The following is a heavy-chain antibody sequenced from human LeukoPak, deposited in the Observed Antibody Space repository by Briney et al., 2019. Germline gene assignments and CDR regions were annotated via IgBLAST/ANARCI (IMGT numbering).Heavy chain of an antibody. CDR1: GFTFSDYY. V-gene: IGHV3-66*01. D-gene: IGHD6-13*01. J-gene: IGHJ4*02. CDR2: IYSGGST. Sequence: QAGGSLRLSCAASGFTFSDYYMSWIRQAPGKGLEWVSVIYSGGSTYYADSVKGRFTISRDNSKNTLYLQMNSLRAEDTAVYYCAREGSITAAGTIDYWGQGTLVTVSS. CDR3: AREGSITAAGTIDY.